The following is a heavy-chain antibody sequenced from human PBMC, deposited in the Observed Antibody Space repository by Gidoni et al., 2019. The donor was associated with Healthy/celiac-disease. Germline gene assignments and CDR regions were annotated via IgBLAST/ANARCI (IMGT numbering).Heavy chain of an antibody. V-gene: IGHV3-21*01. D-gene: IGHD6-19*01. Sequence: EVQLVESGGGLVKPGGSLRLSCAASGFTFSSYSMNWVRQAPGKGLEWVSSISSSSSYIYYADSVKGRFTISRDNAKNSLYLQMNSLRAEDTAVYYCARDFKAVAPWHYYGMDVWGQGTTVTVSS. CDR2: ISSSSSYI. CDR1: GFTFSSYS. J-gene: IGHJ6*02. CDR3: ARDFKAVAPWHYYGMDV.